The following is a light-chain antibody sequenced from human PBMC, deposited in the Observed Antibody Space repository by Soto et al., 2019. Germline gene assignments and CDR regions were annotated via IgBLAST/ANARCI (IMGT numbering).Light chain of an antibody. CDR1: QSVGTK. CDR2: DAS. J-gene: IGKJ5*01. V-gene: IGKV3-20*01. Sequence: EVVMTQSPATLSVSPGEGATLTCRASQSVGTKLAWYQQKVGQAPRLLIYDASNRATGVPDRFSGSGSGTDFSLTISRLEPEDFAVYHCQQYSSSPRTFGQGTRLEIK. CDR3: QQYSSSPRT.